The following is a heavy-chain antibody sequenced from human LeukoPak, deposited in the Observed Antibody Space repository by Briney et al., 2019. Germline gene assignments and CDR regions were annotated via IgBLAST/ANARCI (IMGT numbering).Heavy chain of an antibody. J-gene: IGHJ3*02. V-gene: IGHV3-23*01. CDR3: AKETSPYSSGPRGAFDI. D-gene: IGHD6-19*01. CDR1: GFTFSSYA. Sequence: PGGPLRLSCAASGFTFSSYAMSWVRQAPGKGLEWVSAISGSGGGTYYADSVKGRFTISRDNSKNTLYLQMNSLRAEDTAVYYCAKETSPYSSGPRGAFDIWGQGIMVTVSS. CDR2: ISGSGGGT.